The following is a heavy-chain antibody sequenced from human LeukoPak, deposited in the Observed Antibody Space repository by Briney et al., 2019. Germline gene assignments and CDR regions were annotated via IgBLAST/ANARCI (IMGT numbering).Heavy chain of an antibody. CDR3: ARSQTGYSSGWSYYYHYMDV. CDR1: GGSFSGYY. Sequence: PSETLSLTCAVYGGSFSGYYWSWIRQPPGKGLEWIGEINHSGSTNYNPSLKSRVTMSVDTSKNQFSLKLGSVTAADTAVYYCARSQTGYSSGWSYYYHYMDVWGRGTTVTISS. CDR2: INHSGST. J-gene: IGHJ6*03. D-gene: IGHD6-19*01. V-gene: IGHV4-34*01.